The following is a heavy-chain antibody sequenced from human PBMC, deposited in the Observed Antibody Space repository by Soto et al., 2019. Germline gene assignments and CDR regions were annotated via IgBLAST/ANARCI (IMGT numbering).Heavy chain of an antibody. CDR2: INAGNGNT. CDR1: GYTFTSYA. J-gene: IGHJ6*02. Sequence: QVQLVQSGAEEKKPGASVKVSCKASGYTFTSYAMHWVRQAPGQRLEWMGWINAGNGNTKYSQKFQGRVTITRDTSASTAYMERSSLRSEDTAVYYCAGVYYGDYGDGMDVWGQGTTVTVSS. CDR3: AGVYYGDYGDGMDV. V-gene: IGHV1-3*05. D-gene: IGHD4-17*01.